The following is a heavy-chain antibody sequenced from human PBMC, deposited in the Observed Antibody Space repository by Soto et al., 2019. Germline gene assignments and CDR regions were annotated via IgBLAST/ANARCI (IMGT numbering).Heavy chain of an antibody. J-gene: IGHJ5*02. Sequence: EVQLVESGGGLVQPGGSLRLSCAASGFTFSSYWMSWVRQAPGKGLEWVANIKQDGSEKYYVDSVKGRFTISRDNAKNSLYLQMNRLRAEDTAVYYCARDGGPIAAGNWFDPWGQGTLVTVSS. CDR2: IKQDGSEK. V-gene: IGHV3-7*01. D-gene: IGHD6-13*01. CDR3: ARDGGPIAAGNWFDP. CDR1: GFTFSSYW.